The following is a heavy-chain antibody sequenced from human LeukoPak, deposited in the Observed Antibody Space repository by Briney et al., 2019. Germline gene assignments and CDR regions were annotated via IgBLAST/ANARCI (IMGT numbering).Heavy chain of an antibody. CDR2: IYISGST. D-gene: IGHD3-3*01. CDR3: ARDVQLYDFWSGYDYYYYYMDV. Sequence: SSETLSLTCTVSGGSISSYYWSWIRQPAGKGLEWIGRIYISGSTNYNPSLKSRVTMSVDTSKNQFSLKLSSVTAADTAVYYCARDVQLYDFWSGYDYYYYYMDVWGKGTTVTVSS. CDR1: GGSISSYY. V-gene: IGHV4-4*07. J-gene: IGHJ6*03.